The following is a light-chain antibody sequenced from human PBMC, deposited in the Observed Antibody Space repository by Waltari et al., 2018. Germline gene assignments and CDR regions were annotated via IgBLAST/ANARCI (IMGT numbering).Light chain of an antibody. CDR2: DAS. CDR1: QTVKNNNY. Sequence: EIVLTQSPGTLSLSPGESATLSCRASQTVKNNNYLAWYQQKPGQAPRLLIYDASRRATGIPDRFSGSGSGTDFTLTISRLEPEDFAVYSCHQYGTSPRTFGLGTKLEIK. J-gene: IGKJ2*01. CDR3: HQYGTSPRT. V-gene: IGKV3-20*01.